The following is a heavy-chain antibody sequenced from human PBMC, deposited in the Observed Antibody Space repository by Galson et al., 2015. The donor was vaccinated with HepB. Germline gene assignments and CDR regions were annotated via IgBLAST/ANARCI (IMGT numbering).Heavy chain of an antibody. CDR2: IGSTGGTI. CDR3: ARGRAFDD. CDR1: GFTFNTNS. Sequence: SLRLSCAASGFTFNTNSMNWVRQGPGKGLEWIAYIGSTGGTIYHADSVKGRFNISRDNADNSLYLEMNSLRDEDTAVYYCARGRAFDDWGQGTLVTVSS. J-gene: IGHJ4*02. V-gene: IGHV3-48*02.